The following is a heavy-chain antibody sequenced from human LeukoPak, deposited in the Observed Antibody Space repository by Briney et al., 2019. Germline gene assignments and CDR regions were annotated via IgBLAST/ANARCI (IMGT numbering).Heavy chain of an antibody. CDR3: AKAALRTPAYYYYYGMDV. CDR1: GFTFSSYS. J-gene: IGHJ6*02. Sequence: GGSPRLSCAASGFTFSSYSMNWVRQAPGKGLEWVSYISSSSSTIYYADSVKGRFTISRDNAKNSLYLQMNSLRAEDTAVYYCAKAALRTPAYYYYYGMDVWGQGTTVTVSS. V-gene: IGHV3-48*04. CDR2: ISSSSSTI. D-gene: IGHD4-17*01.